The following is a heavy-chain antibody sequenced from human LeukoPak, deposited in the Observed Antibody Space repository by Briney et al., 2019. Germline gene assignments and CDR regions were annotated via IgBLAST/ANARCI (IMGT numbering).Heavy chain of an antibody. CDR3: TRDRGAYNLYDY. D-gene: IGHD1-1*01. CDR1: GFTFSNFW. Sequence: GGSLRLSCAASGFTFSNFWMHWIRQAPGKGLEWVGFIRSKAYGETADYAASVKGRFTISRDDSKAIAYLQMNSLKTEDTAVYHCTRDRGAYNLYDYWGQGTLVTVSS. J-gene: IGHJ4*02. V-gene: IGHV3-49*03. CDR2: IRSKAYGETA.